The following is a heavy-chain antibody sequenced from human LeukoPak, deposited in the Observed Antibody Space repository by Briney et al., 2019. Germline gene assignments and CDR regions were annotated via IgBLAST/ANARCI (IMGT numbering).Heavy chain of an antibody. CDR1: GGTFSSYA. V-gene: IGHV1-69*13. CDR2: IIPIFGTA. Sequence: SVKVSCKASGGTFSSYAISWVRQAPGQGLEWKGRIIPIFGTANYAQKFQGRVTITADESTSTAYMELSSLRSEDTAVYYCARDVAIPPPKNYYYMDVWGKGTTVTVSS. D-gene: IGHD2-21*01. CDR3: ARDVAIPPPKNYYYMDV. J-gene: IGHJ6*03.